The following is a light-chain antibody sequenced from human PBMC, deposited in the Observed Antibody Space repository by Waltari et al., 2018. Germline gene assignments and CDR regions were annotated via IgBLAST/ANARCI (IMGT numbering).Light chain of an antibody. V-gene: IGKV1-5*03. Sequence: DIQMTQSHSTLSASVGDRVTITCRASQSISNWLAWYQQKPGKAPKIRLYKASTLESGVPSRFSGSGAGTEFTLTISSLQPDDFATYYCQQYNSYSLLTFGGGTKVEIK. CDR1: QSISNW. J-gene: IGKJ4*01. CDR2: KAS. CDR3: QQYNSYSLLT.